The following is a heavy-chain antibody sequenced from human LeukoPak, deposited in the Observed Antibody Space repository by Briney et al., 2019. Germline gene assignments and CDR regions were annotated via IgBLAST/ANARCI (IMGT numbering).Heavy chain of an antibody. V-gene: IGHV1-18*01. CDR1: GYTFTNYG. CDR2: VSLYNGNI. J-gene: IGHJ4*02. D-gene: IGHD6-19*01. Sequence: AASAKVSCKTSGYTFTNYGITWVRQAPGQGLEWLGGVSLYNGNIKYAQKFQGRVTLTTDTSTSTVYMEMRSLRSDDTAVYYCARVGSVSSGWSRYWGQGTLVTVSS. CDR3: ARVGSVSSGWSRY.